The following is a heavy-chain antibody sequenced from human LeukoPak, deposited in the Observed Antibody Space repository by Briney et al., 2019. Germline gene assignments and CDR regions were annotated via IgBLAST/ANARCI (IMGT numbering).Heavy chain of an antibody. CDR2: IYLGDSDT. CDR3: ARRGSSWNGDAFDI. D-gene: IGHD6-13*01. V-gene: IGHV5-51*01. Sequence: GESLKISCKGSGYSFNSYWIGWVRQMPGKGLEWMGIIYLGDSDTRYSPSFQGQVTISVDKSISTAYLQWSSLKASDIAMYYCARRGSSWNGDAFDIWGQGTMVTVSS. J-gene: IGHJ3*02. CDR1: GYSFNSYW.